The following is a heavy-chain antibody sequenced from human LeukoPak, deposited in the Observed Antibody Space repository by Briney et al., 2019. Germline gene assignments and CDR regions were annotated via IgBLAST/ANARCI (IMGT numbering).Heavy chain of an antibody. CDR1: GGSFSGYY. V-gene: IGHV4-59*01. CDR2: IYYSGGT. Sequence: PSETLSLTCAVYGGSFSGYYWSWIRQPPGKGLEWIGYIYYSGGTNYNPSLKSRVTISVDTSKNQFSLKLSSVTAADTAVYYCARGSLPEYYYDSSGYYLNWGQGTLVTGSS. D-gene: IGHD3-22*01. CDR3: ARGSLPEYYYDSSGYYLN. J-gene: IGHJ4*02.